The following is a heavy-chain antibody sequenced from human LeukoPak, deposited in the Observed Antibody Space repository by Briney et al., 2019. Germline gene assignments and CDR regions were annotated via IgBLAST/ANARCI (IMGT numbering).Heavy chain of an antibody. CDR2: ISAYNGNT. CDR3: ARDWKLRYYYDSSGPLLFDP. Sequence: GASVTVSCKASGYTFTSYGISWVRQAPGQGLEWMGWISAYNGNTNYAQKLQGRVTMTTDTSTSTAYMELRSLRSDDTAVYYCARDWKLRYYYDSSGPLLFDPWGQGTLVTVSS. V-gene: IGHV1-18*01. D-gene: IGHD3-22*01. CDR1: GYTFTSYG. J-gene: IGHJ5*02.